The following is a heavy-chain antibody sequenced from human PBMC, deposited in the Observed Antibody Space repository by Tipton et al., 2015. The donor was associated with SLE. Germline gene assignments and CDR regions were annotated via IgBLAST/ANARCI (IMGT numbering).Heavy chain of an antibody. CDR1: GGSISSGSHY. D-gene: IGHD7-27*01. CDR3: ARLSSGTGDFEH. V-gene: IGHV4-39*01. J-gene: IGHJ4*02. Sequence: TLSLTCTVSGGSISSGSHYWGWIRQPPGKGLEWIGSIYYTGTTYYNPSLKSRVTISVETSKTHFSLKMSSVTAADTAMYYCARLSSGTGDFEHWGQGTLVVVSS. CDR2: IYYTGTT.